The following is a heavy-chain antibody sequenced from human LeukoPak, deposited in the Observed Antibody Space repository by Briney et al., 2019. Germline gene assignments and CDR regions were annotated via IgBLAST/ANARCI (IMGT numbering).Heavy chain of an antibody. V-gene: IGHV4-30-4*08. Sequence: SETLSLTCTVSGGSITSGDYYWTWIRQPPGLGLEWIGYIYYSGSTYYNPSLTCRVTISVDTSKNQFSLMLSSVTAADTAVYYCDGGHCANGDCYARKWGFDNWGQGTMVTVSS. CDR3: DGGHCANGDCYARKWGFDN. CDR1: GGSITSGDYY. J-gene: IGHJ4*02. CDR2: IYYSGST. D-gene: IGHD2-21*01.